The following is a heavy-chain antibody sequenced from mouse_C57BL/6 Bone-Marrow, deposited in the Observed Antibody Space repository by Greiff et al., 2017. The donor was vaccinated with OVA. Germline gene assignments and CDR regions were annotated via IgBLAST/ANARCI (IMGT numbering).Heavy chain of an antibody. CDR3: ARYDYDGYWYFEV. J-gene: IGHJ1*03. D-gene: IGHD2-4*01. Sequence: EVMLVESGGGLVKPGGSLKLSCAASGFTFSSYAMSWVRQTPEKRLEWVATISDGGSYTYYPDNVKGRFTISRDNAKNNLYLQMSHLKSEDTAMYYCARYDYDGYWYFEVWGTGTTVTVSS. CDR1: GFTFSSYA. V-gene: IGHV5-4*03. CDR2: ISDGGSYT.